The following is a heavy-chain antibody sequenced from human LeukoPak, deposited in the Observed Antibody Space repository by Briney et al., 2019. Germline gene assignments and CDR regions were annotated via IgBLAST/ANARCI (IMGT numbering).Heavy chain of an antibody. CDR3: ARDFSEWLPPNY. Sequence: GGSLRLSCAASGFTFSSYGMHWVRQAPGKGLEWVAVISYDGSNKYYADSVKGRFTISRDNAKNSLYLQMNSLRAEDTAVYYCARDFSEWLPPNYWGQGTLVTVSS. D-gene: IGHD6-19*01. V-gene: IGHV3-30*03. J-gene: IGHJ4*02. CDR2: ISYDGSNK. CDR1: GFTFSSYG.